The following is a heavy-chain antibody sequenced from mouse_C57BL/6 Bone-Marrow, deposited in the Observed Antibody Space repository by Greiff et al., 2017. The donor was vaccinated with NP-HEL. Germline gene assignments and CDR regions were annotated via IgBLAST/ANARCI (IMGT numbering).Heavy chain of an antibody. V-gene: IGHV1-26*01. D-gene: IGHD4-1*01. CDR2: INPNNGGT. Sequence: EVQLQQSGPELVKPGASVKISCKASGYTFTDYYMNWVKQSPGKSLEWIGDINPNNGGTSYNQKFKGKATLTVDKSSSTAYMELRSLTSEDSAVYYCARALNGNYFDYWGQGTTLTVSS. CDR3: ARALNGNYFDY. CDR1: GYTFTDYY. J-gene: IGHJ2*01.